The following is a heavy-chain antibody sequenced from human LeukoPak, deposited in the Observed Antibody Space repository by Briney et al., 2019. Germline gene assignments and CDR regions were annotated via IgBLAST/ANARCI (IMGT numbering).Heavy chain of an antibody. CDR2: ISSSSSTI. Sequence: GGSLRLSCAASGFTFSSYSMNWVRQAPCQGLEWVSYISSSSSTIYYAESVKGRFTISRDNAKNSLYLQMNSLRDEDTAVYYCARDPRGEWLVRDYYYYGMDAWGQGTLVTVSS. V-gene: IGHV3-48*02. CDR1: GFTFSSYS. CDR3: ARDPRGEWLVRDYYYYGMDA. D-gene: IGHD6-19*01. J-gene: IGHJ6*02.